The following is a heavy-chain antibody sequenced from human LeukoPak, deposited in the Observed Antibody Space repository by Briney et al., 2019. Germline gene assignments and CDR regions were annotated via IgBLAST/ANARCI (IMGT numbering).Heavy chain of an antibody. J-gene: IGHJ5*02. CDR2: INPSGGST. D-gene: IGHD3-22*01. V-gene: IGHV1-46*01. CDR1: GYTFTSYY. CDR3: ARSPPTDSSGYSPSWFDP. Sequence: ASVKVSCKASGYTFTSYYMHWVRQAPGQGLEWMGIINPSGGSTSYAQKFQGRVTMTRDTSTSTVYMELSSLRSEDTAVYYCARSPPTDSSGYSPSWFDPWGQGTLVTVSS.